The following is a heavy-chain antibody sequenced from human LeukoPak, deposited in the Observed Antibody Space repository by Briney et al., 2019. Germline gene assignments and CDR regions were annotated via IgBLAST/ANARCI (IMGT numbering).Heavy chain of an antibody. D-gene: IGHD2-2*02. CDR2: IYYSGST. V-gene: IGHV4-39*01. J-gene: IGHJ4*02. CDR3: ASDRRVYCSSTSCYNPIGY. CDR1: GGSISSSSYY. Sequence: NPSETLSLTCTVSGGSISSSSYYWGWIRQPPGKGLEWIGSIYYSGSTYYNPSLKSRVTISVDTSKNQFSLKLSSVTAADTAVYYCASDRRVYCSSTSCYNPIGYWGQGTLVTVSS.